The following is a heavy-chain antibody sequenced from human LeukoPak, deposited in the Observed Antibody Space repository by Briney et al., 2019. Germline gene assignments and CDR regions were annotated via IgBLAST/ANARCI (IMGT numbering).Heavy chain of an antibody. CDR2: IYTSGST. J-gene: IGHJ6*03. Sequence: SQTLSLTCTVSGGSISSGSYYWSWIRQPAGKGLEWIGRIYTSGSTNYNPSLKSRVTISVDTSKNQFSLKLSSVTAADTAVYYCARAHPYYYYYMDVWGKGTTATVSS. CDR1: GGSISSGSYY. CDR3: ARAHPYYYYYMDV. V-gene: IGHV4-61*02.